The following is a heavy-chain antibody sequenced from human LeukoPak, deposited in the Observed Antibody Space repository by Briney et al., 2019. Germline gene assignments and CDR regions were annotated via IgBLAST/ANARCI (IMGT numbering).Heavy chain of an antibody. Sequence: GGSLRLSCAASGFTVSSNYMSWVRQAPGKGLEWVSAISGSGGSTYYADSVKGRFTISRDNSKNTLYLQMNSLRAEDTAVYYCAKAGPGLRFLEWLLSFDYWGQGTLVTVSS. J-gene: IGHJ4*02. CDR2: ISGSGGST. V-gene: IGHV3-23*01. CDR1: GFTVSSNY. D-gene: IGHD3-3*01. CDR3: AKAGPGLRFLEWLLSFDY.